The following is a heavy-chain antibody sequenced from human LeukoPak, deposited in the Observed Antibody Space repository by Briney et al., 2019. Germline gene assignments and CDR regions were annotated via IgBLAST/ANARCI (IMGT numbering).Heavy chain of an antibody. CDR1: GGSISSYY. J-gene: IGHJ4*02. D-gene: IGHD7-27*01. CDR2: IYYSGST. Sequence: PSETLSLTCTVSGGSISSYYWSWIRQPPGKGLEWIGYIYYSGSTNYNPSLKSRVTISVDTSKNQFSLKLSSVTAADTAVYYCARVMGMTPQYYFDYWGQGTLVTVSS. CDR3: ARVMGMTPQYYFDY. V-gene: IGHV4-59*01.